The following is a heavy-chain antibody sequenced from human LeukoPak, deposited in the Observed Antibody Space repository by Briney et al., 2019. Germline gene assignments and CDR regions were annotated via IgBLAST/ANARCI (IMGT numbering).Heavy chain of an antibody. V-gene: IGHV4-34*01. CDR2: INHSGST. CDR1: GGSFSGYY. J-gene: IGHJ5*02. Sequence: SETLSLTCAVYGGSFSGYYWSWIRQPPGKGLEWIGEINHSGSTNYNPSLKSRVTISVDTSKNQFSLKLSSVTAADTAVYYCARGDPRRSWYDPWGQGTLVTVSS. CDR3: ARGDPRRSWYDP.